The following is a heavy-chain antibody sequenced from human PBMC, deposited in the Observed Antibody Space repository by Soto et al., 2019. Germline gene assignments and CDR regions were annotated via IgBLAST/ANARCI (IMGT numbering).Heavy chain of an antibody. D-gene: IGHD3-9*01. Sequence: SETLSLTCTVSGGSISSYYWSWIRQPPGKGQERIGYIYDSGSTNYNPSLKIRVTISVHTSKNKFSLKLSSVTDADTAVYYCARGKSVHDILAASSNKGYDYWYVRAVWGKGTSDTGSS. CDR1: GGSISSYY. V-gene: IGHV4-59*12. CDR2: IYDSGST. CDR3: ARGKSVHDILAASSNKGYDYWYVRAV. J-gene: IGHJ6*04.